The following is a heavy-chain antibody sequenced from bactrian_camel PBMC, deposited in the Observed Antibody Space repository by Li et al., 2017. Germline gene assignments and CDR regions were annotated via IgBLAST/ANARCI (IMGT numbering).Heavy chain of an antibody. Sequence: HVQLVESGGGLVQPGGSLKLSCVASERGLNRNCMGWFRQVPGKEREGVAALWTGGGGPYYRDSVQGRFTITYDNAKNMLYLQMNSLKPEDTGTYYCAAAGPYSGSWFAIVCAETEYNYWGQGTQVTVS. V-gene: IGHV3S54*01. CDR2: LWTGGGGP. CDR3: AAAGPYSGSWFAIVCAETEYNY. CDR1: ERGLNRNC. D-gene: IGHD2*01. J-gene: IGHJ4*01.